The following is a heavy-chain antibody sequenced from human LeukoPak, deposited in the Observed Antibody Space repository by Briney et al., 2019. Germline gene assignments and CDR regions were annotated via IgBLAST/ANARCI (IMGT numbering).Heavy chain of an antibody. J-gene: IGHJ5*02. V-gene: IGHV1-2*02. Sequence: GASVKVSCKASGYTFTGYYMHWVRQAPGQGLEWMGWINPNSGGTNYAQKFQGRVTMTRDTSISTAYMELSRLRSDDTAVYYCARDLSGGSYYFWFDPWGQGTLVTASS. CDR3: ARDLSGGSYYFWFDP. CDR2: INPNSGGT. D-gene: IGHD1-26*01. CDR1: GYTFTGYY.